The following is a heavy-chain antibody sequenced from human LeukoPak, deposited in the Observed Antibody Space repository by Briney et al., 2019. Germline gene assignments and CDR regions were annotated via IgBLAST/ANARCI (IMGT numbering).Heavy chain of an antibody. CDR2: IIPIFGTA. J-gene: IGHJ3*02. V-gene: IGHV1-69*05. CDR3: GRGVERATIDADAFDI. D-gene: IGHD5-24*01. Sequence: SVTLSFKASGATFSSYAISWVRQAPGQGLEWMGGIIPIFGTANYAKKFQGRVTITTDESTSTANMELSSLRSEATAVYYCGRGVERATIDADAFDIWGQGTMVTVSS. CDR1: GATFSSYA.